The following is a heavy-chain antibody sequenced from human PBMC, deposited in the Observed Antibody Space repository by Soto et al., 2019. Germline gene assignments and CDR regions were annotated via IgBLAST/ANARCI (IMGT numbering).Heavy chain of an antibody. CDR3: AREGINNYNEYYFDS. D-gene: IGHD4-4*01. Sequence: GGSLRLSCAASGFTFSTYSMNWVRQAPGKGLEWVSSISGSGNYTHYADFLRGRFTISRDNAKTSLYLQMNSLRAEDTAVYYCAREGINNYNEYYFDSWGQGTVVTVSS. V-gene: IGHV3-21*01. CDR1: GFTFSTYS. J-gene: IGHJ4*02. CDR2: ISGSGNYT.